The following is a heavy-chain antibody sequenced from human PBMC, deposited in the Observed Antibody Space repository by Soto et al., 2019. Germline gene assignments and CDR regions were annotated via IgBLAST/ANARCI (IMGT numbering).Heavy chain of an antibody. CDR2: ISSTGRTI. CDR1: GFTFSNYY. CDR3: ARSYSSGWEFDY. J-gene: IGHJ4*02. D-gene: IGHD6-19*01. V-gene: IGHV3-11*01. Sequence: PGGSLRLSCGASGFTFSNYYMSWIRQAPGKGLERVSYISSTGRTIYYADSVKGRFTVSGDNAQNSLSLKLNSLRVEDTAVYYCARSYSSGWEFDYWGQGTQVTVSS.